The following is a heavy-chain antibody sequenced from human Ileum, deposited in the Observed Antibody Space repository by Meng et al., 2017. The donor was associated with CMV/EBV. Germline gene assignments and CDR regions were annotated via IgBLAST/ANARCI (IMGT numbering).Heavy chain of an antibody. CDR2: MQHDGRSE. V-gene: IGHV3-30*02. J-gene: IGHJ6*02. D-gene: IGHD2-2*01. CDR3: AKGLVVAAFYYYYGMDV. CDR1: GFSFGSYA. Sequence: GGSLRLSCAASGFSFGSYAMHWVRQAPGKGLEWVAFMQHDGRSEYYADSVKGRFTISRDNSKNTLFLQMNSLRAEDTAVYYCAKGLVVAAFYYYYGMDVWGQGTMVTVSS.